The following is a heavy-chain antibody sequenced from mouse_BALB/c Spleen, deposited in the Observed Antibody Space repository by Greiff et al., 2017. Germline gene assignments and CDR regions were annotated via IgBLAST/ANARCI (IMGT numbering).Heavy chain of an antibody. V-gene: IGHV10-1*02. Sequence: EVQLVESGGGLVQPKGSLKLSCAASGFTFNTYAMNWVRQAPGKGLEWVARIGSKSNNYATYYADSVKDRFTISRDDSQSMLYLQMNNLKTEDTAMYYCVRHLPYYGSSSYAMDYWGQGTSVTVSS. CDR2: IGSKSNNYAT. D-gene: IGHD1-1*01. CDR1: GFTFNTYA. CDR3: VRHLPYYGSSSYAMDY. J-gene: IGHJ4*01.